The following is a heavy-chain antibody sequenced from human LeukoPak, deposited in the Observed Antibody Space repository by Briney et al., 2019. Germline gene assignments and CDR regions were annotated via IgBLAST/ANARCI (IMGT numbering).Heavy chain of an antibody. CDR1: GDSLSSGLYY. J-gene: IGHJ4*02. V-gene: IGHV4-39*07. D-gene: IGHD2-21*02. CDR2: INHSGST. CDR3: ARGRMVTKNHGDLDY. Sequence: SETLSLTCTVSGDSLSSGLYYWGWIRQPPGKGLEWMGEINHSGSTNYNPSLKSRVTISVDTSKNQFSLKLSSVTAADTAAYYCARGRMVTKNHGDLDYWGQGTLVTVSS.